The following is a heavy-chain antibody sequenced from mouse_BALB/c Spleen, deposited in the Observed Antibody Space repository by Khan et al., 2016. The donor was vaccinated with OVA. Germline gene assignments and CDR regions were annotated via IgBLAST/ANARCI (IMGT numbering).Heavy chain of an antibody. V-gene: IGHV5-6*01. CDR3: ARLAYYYDSEGFAY. J-gene: IGHJ3*01. D-gene: IGHD1-1*01. CDR2: LSTGGHYT. Sequence: EVQVVESGGDLVEPGGSLKLSCAGSGFTFSTYGMSWVRQTPDKRLEWVATLSTGGHYTYYPDSVRGRFTISRDNAKNTLYLQMTSLKSEDTAMFYCARLAYYYDSEGFAYWGQGTLVTVSA. CDR1: GFTFSTYG.